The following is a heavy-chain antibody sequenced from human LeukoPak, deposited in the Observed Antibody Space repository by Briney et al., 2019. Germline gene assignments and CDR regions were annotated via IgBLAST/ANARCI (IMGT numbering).Heavy chain of an antibody. D-gene: IGHD3-9*01. J-gene: IGHJ2*01. CDR2: IYTSRST. CDR1: GGSISSYY. Sequence: SETLSFTGTGSGGSISSYYWSWIRQPPGKGLEWIGRIYTSRSTNYNPSLKSRTTMSVATSKNQFSLKLSSVTAADTAAYSCAGGRLRYFDWLPISDWYFDVWGRGTLVTVSS. V-gene: IGHV4-4*07. CDR3: AGGRLRYFDWLPISDWYFDV.